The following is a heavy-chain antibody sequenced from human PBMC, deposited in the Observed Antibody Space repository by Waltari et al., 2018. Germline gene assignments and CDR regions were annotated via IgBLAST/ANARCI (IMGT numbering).Heavy chain of an antibody. Sequence: QVQLQQWGAGLLKPSETLSLTCAVYGGSFSGYYWSWIRQPPGKGLEWIGSIYYSGSTYYNPSLKRRVTISVDTSKNQFSLKLSSVTAADTAVYYCARRVTIFGAGSGFDPWGQGTLVTVSS. CDR2: IYYSGST. D-gene: IGHD3-3*01. CDR1: GGSFSGYY. V-gene: IGHV4-34*01. CDR3: ARRVTIFGAGSGFDP. J-gene: IGHJ5*02.